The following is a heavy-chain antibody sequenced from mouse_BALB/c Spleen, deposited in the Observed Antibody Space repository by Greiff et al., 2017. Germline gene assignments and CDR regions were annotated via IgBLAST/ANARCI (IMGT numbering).Heavy chain of an antibody. D-gene: IGHD2-4*01. Sequence: QVQLKESGPGLVAPSQSLSITCTVSGFSLTSYGVHWVRQPPGKGLEWLGVIWAGGSTNYNSALMSRLSISKDNSKSQVFLKMNSLQTDDTAMYYCARGDDYHFAYWGQGTLVTVSA. J-gene: IGHJ3*01. CDR3: ARGDDYHFAY. CDR1: GFSLTSYG. V-gene: IGHV2-9*02. CDR2: IWAGGST.